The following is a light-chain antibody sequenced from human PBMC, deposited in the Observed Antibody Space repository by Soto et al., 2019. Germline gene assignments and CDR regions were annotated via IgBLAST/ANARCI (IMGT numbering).Light chain of an antibody. CDR2: GAS. J-gene: IGKJ1*01. Sequence: EIVLTQSPGTLSLSPGERATLSCRASQSFSSNFLAWYQQKPGQAPRLLIYGASNRATGIPARFSGSGSGTEFTLTISSLESEDFAVYYCQQYNNWPRRTFGQGTKVDIK. CDR1: QSFSSN. CDR3: QQYNNWPRRT. V-gene: IGKV3D-15*01.